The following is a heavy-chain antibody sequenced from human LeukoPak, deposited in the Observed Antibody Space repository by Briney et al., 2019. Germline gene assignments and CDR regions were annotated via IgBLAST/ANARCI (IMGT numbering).Heavy chain of an antibody. D-gene: IGHD3-10*01. CDR3: AKDRGYCDY. V-gene: IGHV3-23*01. CDR2: VRGDGSGK. J-gene: IGHJ4*02. CDR1: GFTFSSYA. Sequence: GGSLRLSCAASGFTFSSYAMNWVRQAPGKGLEWVSAVRGDGSGKNYGDAVKGRFTISRDNSKNTLYLQLNSLIAEDTAVHSCAKDRGYCDYWGQGPLVTVSS.